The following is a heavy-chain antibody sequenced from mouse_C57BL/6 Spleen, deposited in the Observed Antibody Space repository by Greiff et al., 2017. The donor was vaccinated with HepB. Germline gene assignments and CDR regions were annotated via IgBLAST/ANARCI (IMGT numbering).Heavy chain of an antibody. Sequence: EVQLQQSGPELVKPGASVKLSCKASGYTFTDYYMNWVKQSHGKSLEWIGDINPKNGGTSYNQKFKGKATLTVDKSSSTAYMELRSLTSEDSAVEYWASQGYYGSSYLDYWGQGTTLTVSS. CDR1: GYTFTDYY. D-gene: IGHD1-1*01. CDR3: ASQGYYGSSYLDY. CDR2: INPKNGGT. V-gene: IGHV1-26*01. J-gene: IGHJ2*01.